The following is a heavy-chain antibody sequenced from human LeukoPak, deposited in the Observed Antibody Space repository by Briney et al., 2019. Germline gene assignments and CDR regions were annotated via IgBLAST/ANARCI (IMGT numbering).Heavy chain of an antibody. CDR1: GFIFTKYD. CDR2: IDRDGVT. V-gene: IGHV3-13*01. CDR3: ARENLEYGDYAIDY. Sequence: GGSLRLSCAASGFIFTKYDMHWVRHVTGRGLEWVSGIDRDGVTYYSDSVKSRFTMSRENGENSVYLQLNSLRAGDTAVYFCARENLEYGDYAIDYWGQGILVTVSS. J-gene: IGHJ4*02. D-gene: IGHD4-17*01.